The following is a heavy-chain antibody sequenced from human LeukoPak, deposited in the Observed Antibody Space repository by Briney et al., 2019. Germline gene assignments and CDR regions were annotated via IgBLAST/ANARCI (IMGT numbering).Heavy chain of an antibody. D-gene: IGHD1-26*01. J-gene: IGHJ4*02. CDR1: GGSISSSNW. CDR3: ARQDSKVGAYTGPYYCDY. V-gene: IGHV4-4*02. Sequence: PSETLSLTCTVSGGSISSSNWWSWVRQPPGKGLEWIGEIYHSGSTNYNPSLKSRVTISVDKSKNQFSLKLSSVTAADTAVYYCARQDSKVGAYTGPYYCDYGGQGTLLTVSS. CDR2: IYHSGST.